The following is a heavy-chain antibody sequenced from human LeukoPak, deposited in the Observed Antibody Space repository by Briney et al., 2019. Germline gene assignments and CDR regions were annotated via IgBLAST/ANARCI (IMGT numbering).Heavy chain of an antibody. D-gene: IGHD3-16*01. CDR2: IGTASDA. Sequence: GGSLRLSCVAFGFAFSSYDMHWVRQATGKGLEWVSAIGTASDAYYPGTVRGRFTVSRDNAKNSLYLQMNSLRAGDTAVYYCARGYVYSYDYWGQGIMVTVSS. V-gene: IGHV3-13*01. J-gene: IGHJ4*02. CDR1: GFAFSSYD. CDR3: ARGYVYSYDY.